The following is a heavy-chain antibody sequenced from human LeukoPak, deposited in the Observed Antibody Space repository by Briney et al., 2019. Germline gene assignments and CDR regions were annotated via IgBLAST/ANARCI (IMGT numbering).Heavy chain of an antibody. Sequence: GGSLRLSCAASGFTFSSYSMNWVRQAPGKGLEWVSSISSSSSYIYYADSVKGRFTISRDNAKNSLYLQMNSPRAEDTAVYYCARGSHYYDSSGPSDAFDIWGQGTMVTVSP. V-gene: IGHV3-21*01. CDR1: GFTFSSYS. J-gene: IGHJ3*02. D-gene: IGHD3-22*01. CDR2: ISSSSSYI. CDR3: ARGSHYYDSSGPSDAFDI.